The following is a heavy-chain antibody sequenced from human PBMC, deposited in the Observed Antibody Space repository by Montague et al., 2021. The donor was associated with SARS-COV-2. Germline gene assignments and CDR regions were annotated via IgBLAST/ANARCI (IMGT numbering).Heavy chain of an antibody. V-gene: IGHV4-34*01. Sequence: SETLSLTCAVYGGSISGYYFPWTRQPPGKCLESVGVSNHSGSSNSNPSPKSRVTISVDTSTHQFSLKLSSVTAADSAVDYCTRLKRYFDSSASPSAFDFWGQGTTVTVSS. CDR3: TRLKRYFDSSASPSAFDF. CDR1: GGSISGYY. CDR2: SNHSGSS. D-gene: IGHD3-22*01. J-gene: IGHJ6*02.